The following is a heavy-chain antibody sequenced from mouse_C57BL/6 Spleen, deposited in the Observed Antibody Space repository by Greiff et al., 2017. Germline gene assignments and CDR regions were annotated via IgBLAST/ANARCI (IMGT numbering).Heavy chain of an antibody. CDR1: GYAFSSYW. CDR2: IYPGDGDT. CDR3: ARHYDYDERFAY. Sequence: QVQLKQSGAELVKPGASVKISCKASGYAFSSYWMNWVKQRPGKGLEWIGQIYPGDGDTNYNGKFKGKATLTADKSSSTAYMQLSSLTSEDSAVYFCARHYDYDERFAYWGQGTLVTVSA. V-gene: IGHV1-80*01. J-gene: IGHJ3*01. D-gene: IGHD2-4*01.